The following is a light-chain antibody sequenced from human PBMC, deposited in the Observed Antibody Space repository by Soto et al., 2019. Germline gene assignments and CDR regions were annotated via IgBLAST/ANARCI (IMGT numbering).Light chain of an antibody. CDR3: SSYTSSSTSCV. J-gene: IGLJ1*01. CDR2: EVS. V-gene: IGLV2-14*01. CDR1: SSDVGGYNY. Sequence: QSALTQPPSASGSPGQSVTISCTGTSSDVGGYNYVSWYQQHPGKAPKLMIYEVSKRPSGVSNRFSGSKSGNTASLTISGLQAEDEADYYCSSYTSSSTSCVFGTGTKV.